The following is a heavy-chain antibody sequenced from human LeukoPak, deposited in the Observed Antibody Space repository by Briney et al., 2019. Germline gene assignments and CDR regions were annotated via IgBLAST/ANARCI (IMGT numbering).Heavy chain of an antibody. CDR2: INANSGGT. V-gene: IGHV1-2*02. CDR1: VYTFTRYN. D-gene: IGHD6-13*01. J-gene: IGHJ6*03. Sequence: ASVKVSFKASVYTFTRYNMHWVGQAPGQGLEWRGGINANSGGTNYAQKFQRRVTMTSDTSISTAYMELSRLRSDDTAVYYSARDFKAAAGAYYSYYYMDVWGKGTTVTVSS. CDR3: ARDFKAAAGAYYSYYYMDV.